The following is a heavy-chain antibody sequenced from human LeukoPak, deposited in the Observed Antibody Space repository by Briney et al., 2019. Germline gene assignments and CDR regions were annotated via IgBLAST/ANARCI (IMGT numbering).Heavy chain of an antibody. V-gene: IGHV3-7*02. Sequence: GGSLRLSCAASGFTLRSYWMSWVRQAPGKGLEWVANIKEDGSEKYYVDSVKGRVTISRDNAKNSLYLQMNSLRAEDTAVYYCARAHCSGGSCHRSFDYWGQGALVTVSP. J-gene: IGHJ4*02. CDR3: ARAHCSGGSCHRSFDY. D-gene: IGHD2-15*01. CDR2: IKEDGSEK. CDR1: GFTLRSYW.